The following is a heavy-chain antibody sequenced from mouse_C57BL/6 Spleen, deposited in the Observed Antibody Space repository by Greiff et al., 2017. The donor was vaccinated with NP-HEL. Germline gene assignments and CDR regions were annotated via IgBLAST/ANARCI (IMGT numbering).Heavy chain of an antibody. J-gene: IGHJ2*01. Sequence: EVQLQQSVAELVRPGASVKLSCTASGFNIKNTYMPWVKQRPEQGLEWIGRIDPATGTTKYAPKFQGKATITADTSSNTAYLQLSSLTSEDTAIYYCARRLRLPYYFDYWGQGTTLTVSS. CDR3: ARRLRLPYYFDY. CDR2: IDPATGTT. CDR1: GFNIKNTY. D-gene: IGHD3-2*02. V-gene: IGHV14-3*01.